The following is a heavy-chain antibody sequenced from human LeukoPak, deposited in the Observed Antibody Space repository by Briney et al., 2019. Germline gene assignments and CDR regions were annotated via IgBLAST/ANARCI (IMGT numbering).Heavy chain of an antibody. CDR2: IYYSGST. CDR1: GGSISSYY. V-gene: IGHV4-59*01. D-gene: IGHD3-22*01. CDR3: ARVSYYDSSGYYRYYYYMDV. Sequence: SETLSLTCTVSGGSISSYYWSWIWQPPGKGLGRIGYIYYSGSTNYNPSLKSRVTISVDTSKTQFSLKLSSVTAADTAVYYCARVSYYDSSGYYRYYYYMDVWGKGTTVTVSS. J-gene: IGHJ6*03.